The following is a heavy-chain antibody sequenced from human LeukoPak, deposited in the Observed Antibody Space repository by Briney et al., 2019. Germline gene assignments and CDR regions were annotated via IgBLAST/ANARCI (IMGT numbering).Heavy chain of an antibody. CDR1: GGSISSYY. Sequence: SETLSLTCTVSGGSISSYYWSWIRQPPGKGLEWIGYIYYSGSTNYNPSLKSRVTISVDTSKNQFSLKLGSVTAADTAVYYCARGLLRSKSWFDPWGQGTLVTVSS. J-gene: IGHJ5*02. CDR2: IYYSGST. CDR3: ARGLLRSKSWFDP. D-gene: IGHD3-3*01. V-gene: IGHV4-59*01.